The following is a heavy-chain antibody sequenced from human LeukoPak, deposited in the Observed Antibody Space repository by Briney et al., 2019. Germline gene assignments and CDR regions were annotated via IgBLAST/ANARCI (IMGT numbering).Heavy chain of an antibody. V-gene: IGHV3-30-3*01. CDR2: ISYDGSNK. Sequence: GGSLRLSCAASGFTFSSYAVHWVRQAPGKGLEWVAVISYDGSNKYYADSVKGRFTISRDNSKNTLYLQMNSLRAEDTAVYYCARGVNSNGWVYFDYWGQGTLVTVSS. D-gene: IGHD5-18*01. J-gene: IGHJ4*02. CDR3: ARGVNSNGWVYFDY. CDR1: GFTFSSYA.